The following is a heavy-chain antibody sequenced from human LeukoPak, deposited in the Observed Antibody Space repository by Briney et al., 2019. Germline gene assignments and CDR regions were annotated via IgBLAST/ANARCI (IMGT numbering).Heavy chain of an antibody. CDR3: ARTMDPTYYYDSSGYYFGY. J-gene: IGHJ4*02. CDR2: INPSGGST. D-gene: IGHD3-22*01. CDR1: GYTFTSYY. Sequence: ASVKVSCKASGYTFTSYYMHWVRQAPGQGLEWMGIINPSGGSTSYAQKFQGRVTITTDESTSTAYMELSSLRSEDTAVYYCARTMDPTYYYDSSGYYFGYWGQGTLVTVSS. V-gene: IGHV1-46*01.